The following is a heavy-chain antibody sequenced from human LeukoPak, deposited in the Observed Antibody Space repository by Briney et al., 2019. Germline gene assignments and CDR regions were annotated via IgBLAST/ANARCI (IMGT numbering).Heavy chain of an antibody. CDR1: GYTFTSYY. J-gene: IGHJ4*02. Sequence: ASVKVSCKASGYTFTSYYMHWVRQAPGQGLEWMGIINPSGGSTSYAQKFQGRVTMTRDTSTSTVYMELSSLRSEDTAVYYCGRDFGMSSGWSRRGPARGSYDYWGQGTLVTVSS. CDR3: GRDFGMSSGWSRRGPARGSYDY. V-gene: IGHV1-46*01. CDR2: INPSGGST. D-gene: IGHD6-19*01.